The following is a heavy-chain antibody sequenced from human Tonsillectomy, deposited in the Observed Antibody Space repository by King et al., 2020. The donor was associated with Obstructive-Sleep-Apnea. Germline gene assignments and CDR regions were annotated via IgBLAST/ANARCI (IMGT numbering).Heavy chain of an antibody. J-gene: IGHJ4*02. CDR2: IFPIFGTA. D-gene: IGHD2-2*01. Sequence: QLVQSGAEVKKPGSSVKVSCKASGGTFSSYAISWVRQAPGQGLEWMGGIFPIFGTANYAQMFQGRVTLTEDESTSTAYMALSSLRSEDTAVFFCARSGWTQYIVVVPAGEWGQGTLVTVSS. CDR3: ARSGWTQYIVVVPAGE. CDR1: GGTFSSYA. V-gene: IGHV1-69*01.